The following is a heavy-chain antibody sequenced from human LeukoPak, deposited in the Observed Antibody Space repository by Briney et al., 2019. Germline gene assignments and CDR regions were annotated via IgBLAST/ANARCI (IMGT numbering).Heavy chain of an antibody. CDR1: GGSISSSSYY. V-gene: IGHV4-39*01. Sequence: SETLSLTCTVSGGSISSSSYYWGWIRQSPGKGLEWIGSMYYSGTTYYNPSLKSRVTISEDTSNNHFSLRLSSVTSADTAVYYCARPLYSSGWYSWGQGTLVTVSS. CDR3: ARPLYSSGWYS. D-gene: IGHD6-19*01. CDR2: MYYSGTT. J-gene: IGHJ4*02.